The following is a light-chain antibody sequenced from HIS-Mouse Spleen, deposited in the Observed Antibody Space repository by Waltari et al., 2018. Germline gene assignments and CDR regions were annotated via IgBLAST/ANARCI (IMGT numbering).Light chain of an antibody. J-gene: IGLJ1*01. CDR1: SSNIGSNY. CDR2: RNN. V-gene: IGLV1-47*01. CDR3: AAWDDSLSGYV. Sequence: QSVLTQPPSASGTPGQRVTISCSGSSSNIGSNYVYWYQQLPGTAPKRLIYRNNQRPSGVPDRFSGSKSGTSASRASSGLRSEDEADYYCAAWDDSLSGYVFGTGTKVTVL.